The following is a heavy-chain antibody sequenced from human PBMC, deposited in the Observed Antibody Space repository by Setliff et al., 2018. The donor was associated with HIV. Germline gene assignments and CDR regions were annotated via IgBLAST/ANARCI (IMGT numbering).Heavy chain of an antibody. CDR3: AREAARVVDF. D-gene: IGHD6-25*01. J-gene: IGHJ4*02. Sequence: SETLSLTCAVYGGSFSGYYWSWIRQPPGKGLEWIGEINHRGSTNYNPSLKSRVTISVETSKNQFSLELNSVTAADTAVYYCAREAARVVDFWGQGTLVTVSS. V-gene: IGHV4-34*01. CDR1: GGSFSGYY. CDR2: INHRGST.